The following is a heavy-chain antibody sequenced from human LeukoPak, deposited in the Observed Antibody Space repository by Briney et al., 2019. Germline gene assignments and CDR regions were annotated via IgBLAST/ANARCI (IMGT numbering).Heavy chain of an antibody. J-gene: IGHJ3*02. Sequence: SETLSLTCAVYGGSFSGYYWSWIRQPPGKGLEWIGEINHSGSTNYNPSLKSRVTISVDTSKNQFSLKLSSVTAADTAVYYCARPKGGAMIVGDAFDIWGQGTMVTVSS. V-gene: IGHV4-34*01. D-gene: IGHD3-22*01. CDR1: GGSFSGYY. CDR2: INHSGST. CDR3: ARPKGGAMIVGDAFDI.